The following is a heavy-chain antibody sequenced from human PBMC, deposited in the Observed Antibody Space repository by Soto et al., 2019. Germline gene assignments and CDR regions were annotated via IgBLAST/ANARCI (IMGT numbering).Heavy chain of an antibody. CDR2: LSPYNGAR. V-gene: IGHV1-2*04. J-gene: IGHJ3*01. CDR3: ARAQELRSFDWSWGGGAVDV. CDR1: GYTFTDYY. Sequence: HVQLVQSGAEVKKPGASLRVSCKASGYTFTDYYIHWVRQAPGQGLQWMGWLSPYNGARTYAQKFQDWVTMTRDTSISTAYLDLSRLSSGDTAVYYCARAQELRSFDWSWGGGAVDVWGQGTMVTASS. D-gene: IGHD3-9*01.